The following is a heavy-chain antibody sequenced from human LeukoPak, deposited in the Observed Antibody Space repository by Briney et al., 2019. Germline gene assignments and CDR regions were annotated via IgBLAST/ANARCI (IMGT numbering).Heavy chain of an antibody. CDR3: ARRPLPPYYYGSGSPYYFDY. CDR1: GGSIRSTTYY. V-gene: IGHV4-39*07. CDR2: IYYSGNT. J-gene: IGHJ4*02. Sequence: SETLSLTCSVSGGSIRSTTYYWGWIRQPPGKGLEWIGSIYYSGNTYYSPSLMSRVTISVDTSKNQFSLKLSSVTAADTAVYYCARRPLPPYYYGSGSPYYFDYWGQGTLVTVSS. D-gene: IGHD3-10*01.